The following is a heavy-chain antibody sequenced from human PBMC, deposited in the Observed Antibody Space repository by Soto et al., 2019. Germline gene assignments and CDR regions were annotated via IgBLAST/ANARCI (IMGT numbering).Heavy chain of an antibody. CDR3: TVLFRYYYGMDV. V-gene: IGHV3-23*01. CDR2: ISGSGGST. CDR1: GFTFSSYA. Sequence: SLRLSCAASGFTFSSYAMSWVRQAPGKGLEWVSAISGSGGSTYYADSVKGRFTISRDNSKNTLYLQMNSLRAEDTAVYYCTVLFRYYYGMDVWGQGTTVTVSS. J-gene: IGHJ6*02. D-gene: IGHD3-16*01.